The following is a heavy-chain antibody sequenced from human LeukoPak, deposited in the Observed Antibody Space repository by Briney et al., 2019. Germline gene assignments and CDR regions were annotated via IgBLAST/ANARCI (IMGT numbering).Heavy chain of an antibody. V-gene: IGHV1-69*13. D-gene: IGHD6-6*01. CDR1: GYTFTSYG. Sequence: SVKVSCKASGYTFTSYGISWVRQAPGQGLEWMGGIIPIFGTANYAQKFQGRVTITADESTSTAYMELSSLRSEDTAVYYCASKLAARPKVYYYGMDVWGQGTTVTVSS. CDR3: ASKLAARPKVYYYGMDV. J-gene: IGHJ6*02. CDR2: IIPIFGTA.